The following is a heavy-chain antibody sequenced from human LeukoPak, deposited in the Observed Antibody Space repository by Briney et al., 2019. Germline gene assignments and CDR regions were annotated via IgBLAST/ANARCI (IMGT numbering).Heavy chain of an antibody. Sequence: ASVKVFCKTSGYTFSDYYIHWVRQATGQGLEWMGYIIPHSGGTTYAQKFQGRVTMTRDTSISAAYLDLSGLRSDDTAVYYCARDLADGYNTFDYRGQGTLVTVSS. V-gene: IGHV1-2*02. CDR1: GYTFSDYY. CDR2: IIPHSGGT. CDR3: ARDLADGYNTFDY. J-gene: IGHJ4*02. D-gene: IGHD5-24*01.